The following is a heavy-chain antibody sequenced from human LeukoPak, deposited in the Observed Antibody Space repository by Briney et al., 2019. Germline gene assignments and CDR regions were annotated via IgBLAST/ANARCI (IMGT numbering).Heavy chain of an antibody. J-gene: IGHJ4*02. V-gene: IGHV3-74*01. CDR1: GFSFDDYA. CDR3: VSFYETY. D-gene: IGHD2/OR15-2a*01. CDR2: INSDGSWT. Sequence: GGSLRLSCAASGFSFDDYAMHWVRQAPGKGLVWVSHINSDGSWTSYADSVKGRFTISKDNAKNTVYLQMNSLRAEDTAVYYCVSFYETYWGRGTLVTVSS.